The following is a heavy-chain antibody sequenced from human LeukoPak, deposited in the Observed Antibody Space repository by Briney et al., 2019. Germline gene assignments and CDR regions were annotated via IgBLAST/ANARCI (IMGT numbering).Heavy chain of an antibody. CDR3: ARVDTAMVIDY. CDR1: GGTFSSYA. J-gene: IGHJ4*02. V-gene: IGHV1-69*04. Sequence: SVKVSCKASGGTFSSYAISWVRQAPGQGLEWMGRIIPILGIANYAQEFQGRVTITADKSMSTAYMELSSLRSEDTAVYYCARVDTAMVIDYWGQGTLVTVSS. CDR2: IIPILGIA. D-gene: IGHD5-18*01.